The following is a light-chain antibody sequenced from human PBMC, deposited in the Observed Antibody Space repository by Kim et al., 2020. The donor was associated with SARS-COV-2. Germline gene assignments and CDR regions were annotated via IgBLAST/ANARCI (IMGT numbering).Light chain of an antibody. J-gene: IGKJ4*01. CDR3: QKNENLVT. V-gene: IGKV1-33*01. CDR1: HDVSTS. Sequence: DIQMTQSPSSLSASVGDRVTITCQASHDVSTSVNWYQQKSGKAPKLLIYDASNLVAGVPSRFSGSGSGTDFTLTISSLQPEDVATYYWQKNENLVTFGEGTQVEIK. CDR2: DAS.